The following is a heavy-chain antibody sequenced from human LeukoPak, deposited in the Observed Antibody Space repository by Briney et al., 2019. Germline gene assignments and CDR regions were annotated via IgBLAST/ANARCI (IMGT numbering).Heavy chain of an antibody. D-gene: IGHD3-9*01. Sequence: GGSLRLSCAASGFTFDDYAMHWVRQAPGKGLEWVYADSVKGRFTISRDNAKNSLYLQMNSLRAEDTALYYCAKDTNHDILTEFDYWGQGTLVTVSS. CDR1: GFTFDDYA. V-gene: IGHV3-9*01. CDR3: AKDTNHDILTEFDY. J-gene: IGHJ4*02.